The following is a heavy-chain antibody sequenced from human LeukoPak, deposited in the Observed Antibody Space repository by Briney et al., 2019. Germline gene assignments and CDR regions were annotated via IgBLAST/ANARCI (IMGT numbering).Heavy chain of an antibody. CDR1: GFTFSDHY. V-gene: IGHV3-72*01. J-gene: IGHJ5*02. CDR3: AREVTMVRGVIITDRWFDP. D-gene: IGHD3-10*01. CDR2: TRNKANSYTT. Sequence: GGSLRLSCAASGFTFSDHYMDWVHQAPGKGPEWVGRTRNKANSYTTEYAASVKGRFTISRDDSKNSLYLQMNSLKTEDTAVYYCAREVTMVRGVIITDRWFDPWGQGTLVTVSS.